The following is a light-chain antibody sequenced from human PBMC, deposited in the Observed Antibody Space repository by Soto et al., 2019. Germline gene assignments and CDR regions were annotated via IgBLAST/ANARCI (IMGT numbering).Light chain of an antibody. CDR2: DAS. V-gene: IGKV3-20*01. CDR1: QSVSNVY. J-gene: IGKJ2*01. Sequence: EIVLTQSPGTLSLSPGERATLSCRASQSVSNVYLAWYQQKPGQAPRLLIYDASNRATGIPARFSGSGSGTDITLTVSRLEPEDFSLYYCQESGSSPRTFGQGTKLAIK. CDR3: QESGSSPRT.